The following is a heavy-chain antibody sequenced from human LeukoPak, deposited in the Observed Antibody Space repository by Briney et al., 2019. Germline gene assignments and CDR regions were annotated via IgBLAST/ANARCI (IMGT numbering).Heavy chain of an antibody. D-gene: IGHD3-22*01. J-gene: IGHJ3*02. CDR1: GGSISSYY. CDR3: ARSEVISDAFDI. Sequence: PSKTLSLTCTVSGGSISSYYWSWIRQPPGKGLEWIGYIYYSGSTNYNPSLKSRVTISVDTSKNQFSLKLSSVTAADTAVYYCARSEVISDAFDIWGQGTMVTVSS. V-gene: IGHV4-59*01. CDR2: IYYSGST.